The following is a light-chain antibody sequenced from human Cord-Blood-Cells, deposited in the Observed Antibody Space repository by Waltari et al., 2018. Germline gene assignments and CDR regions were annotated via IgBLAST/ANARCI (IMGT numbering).Light chain of an antibody. J-gene: IGKJ1*01. CDR2: DAS. V-gene: IGKV3-11*01. CDR3: QQRSNWPWT. CDR1: QSVSSY. Sequence: IVLTQSPATLSLSPGDRATLSCRASQSVSSYLAWYQQKPVQAPRLLIYDASNRATGIPARFSGSGSGTDFTLTISSLEPEDFAVYYCQQRSNWPWTFGQGTKVEIK.